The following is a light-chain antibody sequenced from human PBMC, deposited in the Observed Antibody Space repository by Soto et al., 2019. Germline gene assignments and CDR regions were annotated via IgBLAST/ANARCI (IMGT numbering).Light chain of an antibody. CDR3: MQALQTPPYT. J-gene: IGKJ2*01. Sequence: DIVLTQSPLSLPVTPGEPASISCRSSHSLLHSNGYNYLDGYLQKPVQSPQLLIYLGSNRASGVPDRFSGSGSGTDFTLKISRVEAEDVGVYYCMQALQTPPYTLGQGTKLEIK. V-gene: IGKV2-28*01. CDR1: HSLLHSNGYNY. CDR2: LGS.